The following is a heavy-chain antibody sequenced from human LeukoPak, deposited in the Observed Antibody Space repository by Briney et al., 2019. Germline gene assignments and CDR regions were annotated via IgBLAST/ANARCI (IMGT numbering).Heavy chain of an antibody. CDR1: GFTFSSYS. CDR3: ARVFGGREGDYGDYGFDY. V-gene: IGHV3-21*01. Sequence: GGSLRLSCAASGFTFSSYSMNWVRQAPGKGLEWVSSISSSSSCIYYADSVKGRFTISRDNAKNSLYLQMNSLRAEDTAVYYCARVFGGREGDYGDYGFDYWGQGTLVTVSS. CDR2: ISSSSSCI. J-gene: IGHJ4*02. D-gene: IGHD4-17*01.